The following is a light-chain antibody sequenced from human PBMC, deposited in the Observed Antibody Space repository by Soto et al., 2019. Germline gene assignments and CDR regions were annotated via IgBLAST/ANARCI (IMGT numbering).Light chain of an antibody. J-gene: IGKJ1*01. CDR3: QQYGSSPWT. CDR2: GAS. CDR1: QSVSSSF. V-gene: IGKV3-20*01. Sequence: PGERATLSCRASQSVSSSFLAWYQQKPGQAPRLLIYGASSRATGIPGRFSGSGSGTDFTLTISRLEPEDFAVYYYQQYGSSPWTFGQGTKVEIK.